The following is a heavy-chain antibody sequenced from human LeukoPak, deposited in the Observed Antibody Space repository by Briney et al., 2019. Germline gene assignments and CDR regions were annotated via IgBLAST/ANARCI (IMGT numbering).Heavy chain of an antibody. D-gene: IGHD3-10*01. Sequence: SETLSFTCTVSGGSISSGSINSVDYYWSWIRQHPEKGLEWIGYIHYSGSTYYNPSLKSRVTISTDTSKNQFSLKVRSATAADTAVYYCARRKEVPGAINWFDPWGQGTLVTVSS. J-gene: IGHJ5*02. V-gene: IGHV4-31*03. CDR3: ARRKEVPGAINWFDP. CDR2: IHYSGST. CDR1: GGSISSGSINSVDYY.